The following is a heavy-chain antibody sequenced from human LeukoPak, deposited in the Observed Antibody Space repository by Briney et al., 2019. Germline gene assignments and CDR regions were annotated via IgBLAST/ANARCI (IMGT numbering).Heavy chain of an antibody. CDR1: GDSIRSYY. CDR3: ARWDDSAWGFGN. V-gene: IGHV4-59*08. J-gene: IGHJ4*02. Sequence: SETLSLTCTVSGDSIRSYYWNWVRQPPGKSLEWIGFTHYSGSTFYNPSLKSRVSTSVDTSKNQLSLKLTSVTAADTAVYYCARWDDSAWGFGNWGPGTLVTVSS. CDR2: THYSGST. D-gene: IGHD6-19*01.